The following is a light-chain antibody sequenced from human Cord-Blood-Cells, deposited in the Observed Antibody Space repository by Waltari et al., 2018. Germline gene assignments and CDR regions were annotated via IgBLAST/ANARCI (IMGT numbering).Light chain of an antibody. V-gene: IGLV1-40*01. J-gene: IGLJ1*01. CDR3: QSYDSSLSGYV. Sequence: QSVLTPPPSVSGAPGQRVTISCTGDSSNIRAGYDVHRYQQLPGTAPKLRIDGNSNRPSGVPDRFSGSKSGTSASLAITGLQAEDEADYYCQSYDSSLSGYVFGTGTKVTVL. CDR1: SSNIRAGYD. CDR2: GNS.